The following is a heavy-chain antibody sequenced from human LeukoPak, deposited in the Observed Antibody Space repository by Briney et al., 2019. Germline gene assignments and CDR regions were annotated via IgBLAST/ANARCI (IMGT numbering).Heavy chain of an antibody. V-gene: IGHV1-46*01. J-gene: IGHJ4*02. CDR3: ARDRGHRGGNPEAYFDY. CDR1: GYTFTHYY. D-gene: IGHD4-23*01. CDR2: IHHVDGTA. Sequence: GASVKVSCKPSGYTFTHYYHHWVRQAPGQGLEWMGIIHHVDGTARYAQKFQGRFTMTRDTSTTTLHMELSSLTSEDTAVYYCARDRGHRGGNPEAYFDYWGQGSLVTVSS.